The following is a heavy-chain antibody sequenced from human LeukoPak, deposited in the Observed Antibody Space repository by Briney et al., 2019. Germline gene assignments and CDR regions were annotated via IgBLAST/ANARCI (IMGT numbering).Heavy chain of an antibody. D-gene: IGHD5-12*01. V-gene: IGHV4-39*01. CDR1: GGSISSSSYY. Sequence: SETPSLTCTVSGGSISSSSYYWGWIRQPPGKGLEWIGSIYYSGSTYYNPSLKSRVTISVDTSKNQFSLKLSSVTAADTAVYYCASLKRGYSGYDSVSRDYWGQGTLVTVSS. CDR2: IYYSGST. J-gene: IGHJ4*02. CDR3: ASLKRGYSGYDSVSRDY.